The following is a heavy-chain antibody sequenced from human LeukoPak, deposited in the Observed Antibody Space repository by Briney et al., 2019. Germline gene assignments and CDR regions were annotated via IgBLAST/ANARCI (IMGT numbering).Heavy chain of an antibody. CDR2: ITHSGST. J-gene: IGHJ3*02. CDR1: GGSITSYY. CDR3: ARGIAALVGTVGDAFDI. D-gene: IGHD6-13*01. Sequence: SETLSLTCTVSGGSITSYYWSWIRQPPGKGLEWIGEITHSGSTNYNPSLKSRVTISVDTSKNQFSLKLSSVTAADTAVYYCARGIAALVGTVGDAFDIWGQGTMVTVSS. V-gene: IGHV4-34*01.